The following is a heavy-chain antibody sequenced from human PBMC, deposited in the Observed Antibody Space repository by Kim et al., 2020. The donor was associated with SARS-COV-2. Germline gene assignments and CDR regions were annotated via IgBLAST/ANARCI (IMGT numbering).Heavy chain of an antibody. V-gene: IGHV1-69*13. CDR1: GGTFSSYA. D-gene: IGHD3-22*01. CDR3: ARWGENSDYYDSSGPDAFDV. J-gene: IGHJ3*01. CDR2: IIPIFGTA. Sequence: SVKVSCKASGGTFSSYAISWVRQAPGQGLEWMGGIIPIFGTANYAQQFQGRVTITADESTSTAYMELSSLRSEDTAVYYCARWGENSDYYDSSGPDAFDVWGQGRMVTVSS.